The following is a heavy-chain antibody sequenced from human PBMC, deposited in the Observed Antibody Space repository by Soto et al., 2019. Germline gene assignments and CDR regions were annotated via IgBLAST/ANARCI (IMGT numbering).Heavy chain of an antibody. Sequence: QIQLVQSGAEVKKPGASVKDSCKYSGYTFSSYGARWVRQAHGQGLERLRWIRAYSGVTNIAQNFQGRLTMTTDTSTSTAYMELRTLRSDDTAVYYCTRDPTYLSDSTAVPEYASFGYWGQGTLVAASS. V-gene: IGHV1-18*01. CDR1: GYTFSSYG. CDR3: TRDPTYLSDSTAVPEYASFGY. D-gene: IGHD2-21*01. CDR2: IRAYSGVT. J-gene: IGHJ4*02.